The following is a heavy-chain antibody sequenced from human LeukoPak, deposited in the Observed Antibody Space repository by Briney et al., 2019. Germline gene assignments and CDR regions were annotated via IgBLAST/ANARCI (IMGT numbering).Heavy chain of an antibody. D-gene: IGHD3-3*01. CDR3: ARSSGRDFWSGYYFYWFDP. CDR1: GYTFTSYG. J-gene: IGHJ5*02. V-gene: IGHV1-18*01. Sequence: ASVKVSCTASGYTFTSYGISWVRQAPGQGLEWMGWISAYNGNTNYAQTLQGRVTMTTDTSTSTAYMELRSLRSDDTAVYYCARSSGRDFWSGYYFYWFDPWGQGTLVTVSS. CDR2: ISAYNGNT.